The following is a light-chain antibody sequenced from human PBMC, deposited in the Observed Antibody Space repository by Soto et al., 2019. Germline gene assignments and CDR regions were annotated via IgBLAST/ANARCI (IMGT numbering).Light chain of an antibody. CDR1: QSISSW. CDR2: DAS. Sequence: DIQMTQSPSTLSASVGDRVTITCRASQSISSWLAWYQQKPGKAPKLLIYDASSLESGVPSRFSGSGSGTEFTLTIGRLQPDDFATYYCQQYISYPYTFGQGTKLEIK. CDR3: QQYISYPYT. V-gene: IGKV1-5*01. J-gene: IGKJ2*01.